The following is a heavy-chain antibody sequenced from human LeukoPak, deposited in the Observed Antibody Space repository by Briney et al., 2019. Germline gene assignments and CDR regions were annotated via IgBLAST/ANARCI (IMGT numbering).Heavy chain of an antibody. J-gene: IGHJ4*02. CDR2: ISWNSGSI. Sequence: GGSLRLSCAASGFTFDDYTMHWVRQAPGEGLEWVSGISWNSGSIGYADSVKGRFTISRDNAKNSLYLQMNSLRGDDTALYYCAKDRRNDFDYWGQGTLVTVSS. V-gene: IGHV3-9*01. CDR1: GFTFDDYT. CDR3: AKDRRNDFDY. D-gene: IGHD1-14*01.